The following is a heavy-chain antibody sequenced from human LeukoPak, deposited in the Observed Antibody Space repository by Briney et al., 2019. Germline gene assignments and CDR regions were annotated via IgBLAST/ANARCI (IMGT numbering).Heavy chain of an antibody. CDR2: IYSGGNT. CDR1: GFTVSSNY. J-gene: IGHJ2*01. Sequence: PGGSLRLSCAASGFTVSSNYMSWVRHAPAKGLERVSVIYSGGNTYYADSVKGRFTISRDNSKNTLYLQMNSLRAEDTAVYYCARDIVTTIGYFDLWGRGTLVTVSS. V-gene: IGHV3-66*01. D-gene: IGHD5-12*01. CDR3: ARDIVTTIGYFDL.